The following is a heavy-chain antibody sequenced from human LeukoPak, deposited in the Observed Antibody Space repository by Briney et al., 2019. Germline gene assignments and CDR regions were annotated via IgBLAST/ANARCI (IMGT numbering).Heavy chain of an antibody. J-gene: IGHJ4*02. CDR2: INTNTGNP. D-gene: IGHD3-10*01. V-gene: IGHV7-4-1*02. Sequence: GASVKVSCKASGYTLTSYAMNWVRQAPGQGLEWMGWINTNTGNPTYGQGFTGRFVFSLDTSVSTAYLQISSLKAKDTAVYYCARELCVRGSGSYCPFDYWGQGTLVTVSS. CDR3: ARELCVRGSGSYCPFDY. CDR1: GYTLTSYA.